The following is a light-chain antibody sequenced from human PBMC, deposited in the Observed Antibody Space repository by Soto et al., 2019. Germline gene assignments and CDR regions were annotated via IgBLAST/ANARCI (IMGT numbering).Light chain of an antibody. CDR2: DAA. CDR1: QDIGNF. CDR3: QQYDRLPIT. Sequence: DIQMTQFPSPLSASVGDRVTITCQASQDIGNFLTWYQQKPGRAPVLLIYDAANLATGVPPRFSGSGSGRDFTLTISSLQPEDIAAYYCQQYDRLPITFGQGTRLEIK. J-gene: IGKJ5*01. V-gene: IGKV1-33*01.